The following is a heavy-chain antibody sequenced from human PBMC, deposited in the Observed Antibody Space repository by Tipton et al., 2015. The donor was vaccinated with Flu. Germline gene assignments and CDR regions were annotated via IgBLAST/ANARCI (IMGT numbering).Heavy chain of an antibody. J-gene: IGHJ5*02. D-gene: IGHD4-11*01. V-gene: IGHV4-38-2*01. CDR3: ARRGYSNYVSDPKSWFVP. Sequence: TLSLTCAVSGDSISSDFYWAWIRQLPGKGLEWIGTVSRTGSTIYNPSLKSRDTISIDTSKKPFSLNMRSVTAADMAVYYCARRGYSNYVSDPKSWFVPWGQGTLVAVSS. CDR2: VSRTGST. CDR1: GDSISSDFY.